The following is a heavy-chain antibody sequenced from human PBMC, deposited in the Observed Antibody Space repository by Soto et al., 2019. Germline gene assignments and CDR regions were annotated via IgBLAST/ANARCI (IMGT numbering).Heavy chain of an antibody. J-gene: IGHJ6*02. Sequence: GGPLRLSYAASEFNCSSHAMRRIRQEQGKGLEWVSAISGSGGSTYYADSVKGRFTISRDNSKNTLYLQMNSLRAEDTAVYYCAKLLYGGHLGPNYYYSGMDVWGQGTTVTGS. CDR1: EFNCSSHA. CDR2: ISGSGGST. D-gene: IGHD4-17*01. CDR3: AKLLYGGHLGPNYYYSGMDV. V-gene: IGHV3-23*01.